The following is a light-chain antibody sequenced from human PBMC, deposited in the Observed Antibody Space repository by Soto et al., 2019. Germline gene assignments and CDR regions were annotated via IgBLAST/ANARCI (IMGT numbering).Light chain of an antibody. V-gene: IGLV2-14*01. CDR1: SRDVGGYNY. Sequence: QSALTQPASVSGSPGQSITIACTGTSRDVGGYNYVSWYQQHPGKAPKLMIYEVNNRPSGVSNRFSGSKSGNTASLTISGLQAEDEADYYCSSYTSSSTLDVFGSGTKLTVL. CDR2: EVN. CDR3: SSYTSSSTLDV. J-gene: IGLJ1*01.